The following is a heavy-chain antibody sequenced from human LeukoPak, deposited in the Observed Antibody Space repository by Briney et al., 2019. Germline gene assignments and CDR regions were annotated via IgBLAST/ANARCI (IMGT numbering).Heavy chain of an antibody. V-gene: IGHV1-2*02. CDR2: INPNSGGT. J-gene: IGHJ4*02. D-gene: IGHD6-19*01. Sequence: ASVKVSCKASGYTFTGYYMHWVRQAPGQGLEWMGWINPNSGGTNYAQKFQGRVTMTEDTSTDTAYMELSSLRSEDTAVYYCATVAYSSGWYYHSGYFDYWGQGTLVTVSS. CDR3: ATVAYSSGWYYHSGYFDY. CDR1: GYTFTGYY.